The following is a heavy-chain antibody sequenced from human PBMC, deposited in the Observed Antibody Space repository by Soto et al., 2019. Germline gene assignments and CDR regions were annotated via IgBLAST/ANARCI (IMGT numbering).Heavy chain of an antibody. D-gene: IGHD1-7*01. J-gene: IGHJ4*02. CDR1: GFTFDDYA. CDR2: ISWNSGSI. V-gene: IGHV3-9*01. CDR3: AKDFQLELLIVGY. Sequence: LRLSCAASGFTFDDYAMHWVRQAPGKGLEWVSGISWNSGSIGYADSVKGRFTISRDNAKNSLYLQMNSLRAEDTALYYCAKDFQLELLIVGYWGQGTLVTVS.